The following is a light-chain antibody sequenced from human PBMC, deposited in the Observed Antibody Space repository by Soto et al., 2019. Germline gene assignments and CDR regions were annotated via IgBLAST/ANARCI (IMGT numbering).Light chain of an antibody. J-gene: IGKJ5*01. CDR2: GTS. Sequence: EIPLTQSPSSLAASVGDRLTLTCRASRNVSIYLNWYQHKPGKGPILLIHGTSNLQIGVPSRFSGSGSGTEFTLTISSLEPEDFGTYYCQQSYKKPSFGQGTRLVIK. CDR3: QQSYKKPS. V-gene: IGKV1-39*01. CDR1: RNVSIY.